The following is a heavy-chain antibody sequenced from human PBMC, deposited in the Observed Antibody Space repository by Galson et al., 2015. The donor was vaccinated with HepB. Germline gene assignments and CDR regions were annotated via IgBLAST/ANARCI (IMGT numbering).Heavy chain of an antibody. J-gene: IGHJ6*02. CDR3: ARDHLYKDYWSFGPRHYHSGMDV. D-gene: IGHD3-3*02. CDR2: IDSDGSSA. CDR1: GFTFTNYW. V-gene: IGHV3-74*01. Sequence: SLRLSCAASGFTFTNYWMHWVRHVPGKGLMWVSHIDSDGSSANYADSVKGRFTISRDNAKNTLYLQMNSLSAEDTAVYFCARDHLYKDYWSFGPRHYHSGMDVWGQGTTVTVSS.